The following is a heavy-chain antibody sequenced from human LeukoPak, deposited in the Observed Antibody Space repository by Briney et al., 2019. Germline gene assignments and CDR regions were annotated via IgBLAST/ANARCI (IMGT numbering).Heavy chain of an antibody. CDR2: IYYSGST. V-gene: IGHV4-59*01. Sequence: SETLSLTCTVSGGSISSYYWRWIRQPPGKGLECFGYIYYSGSTNYNPSLKRRVTISVDTSKDQFSLKLSSVTAADTAVYYCARTLSEYSSSSLGYWGQGTLVTVSS. J-gene: IGHJ4*02. CDR3: ARTLSEYSSSSLGY. CDR1: GGSISSYY. D-gene: IGHD6-6*01.